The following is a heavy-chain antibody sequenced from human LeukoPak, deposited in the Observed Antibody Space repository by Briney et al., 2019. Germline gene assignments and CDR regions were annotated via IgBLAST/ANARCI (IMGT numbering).Heavy chain of an antibody. CDR2: ISDTGNT. CDR3: AKAPLTTCRGAFCYPFDY. CDR1: GFTLSSYA. V-gene: IGHV3-23*01. Sequence: GGSPRLSCAAAGFTLSSYAMSWVRQAPGKGLEWVSAISDTGNTYNADSLKGRFTISRDSSKNTLFLQMSRLRPEDAAVYYCAKAPLTTCRGAFCYPFDYWGLGTLVTVSS. J-gene: IGHJ4*02. D-gene: IGHD2-15*01.